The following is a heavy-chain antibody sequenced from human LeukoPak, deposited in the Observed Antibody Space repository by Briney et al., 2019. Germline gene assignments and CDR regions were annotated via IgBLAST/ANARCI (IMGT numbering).Heavy chain of an antibody. Sequence: GGSLRLSCAASGFTFSSYSMNWVRQAPGKGLEWVSSISSSSSYIYYADSVKGRFTISRDNAKNSLYLQMNSLRAEDTAVYYCARFPFDGDYVNYWGQGTLVTVSS. CDR1: GFTFSSYS. CDR2: ISSSSSYI. CDR3: ARFPFDGDYVNY. D-gene: IGHD4-17*01. V-gene: IGHV3-21*01. J-gene: IGHJ4*02.